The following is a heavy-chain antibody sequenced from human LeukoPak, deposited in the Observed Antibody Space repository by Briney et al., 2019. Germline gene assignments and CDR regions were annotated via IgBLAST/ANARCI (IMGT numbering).Heavy chain of an antibody. CDR1: GGSISNYY. Sequence: SETLSLTCTVSGGSISNYYWGWIRQPPGKGLEWIGYIHYSGSTNYNPSLKSRVTISVDTSNNQLSLKVRSVTAADTAVYYCARFSGVPVAGTSYYYYYMAVWGKGTTVTVS. CDR2: IHYSGST. J-gene: IGHJ6*03. D-gene: IGHD6-19*01. CDR3: ARFSGVPVAGTSYYYYYMAV. V-gene: IGHV4-59*01.